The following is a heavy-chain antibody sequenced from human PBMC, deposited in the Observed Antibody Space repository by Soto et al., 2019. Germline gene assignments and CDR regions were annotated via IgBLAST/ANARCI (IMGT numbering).Heavy chain of an antibody. CDR2: VSGSNTRSYI. J-gene: IGHJ4*02. V-gene: IGHV3-21*04. CDR1: GFTFGSHI. D-gene: IGHD3-16*02. CDR3: VRSTDWGSYRYTSLFDS. Sequence: GGSLRLSCAASGFTFGSHIMSWVRQAPGKGLEWVASVSGSNTRSYIYYANSVKGRFTISRDNDKNSLYLQMNRLRAEDTATYFCVRSTDWGSYRYTSLFDSWGQGTMMTVYS.